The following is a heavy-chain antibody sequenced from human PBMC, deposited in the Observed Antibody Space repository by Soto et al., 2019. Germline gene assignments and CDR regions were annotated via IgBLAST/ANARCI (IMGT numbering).Heavy chain of an antibody. CDR3: ARRYYGSGTYNWFDP. J-gene: IGHJ5*02. Sequence: ASVKVSCKASGYTFTSYDINWVRQATGQGLEWMGWMNPNSGNTGYAQKFRGRVTMTTDTSTSTAYMELRSLRSDDTAVYYCARRYYGSGTYNWFDPWGQGTLVTVSS. V-gene: IGHV1-8*01. D-gene: IGHD3-10*01. CDR1: GYTFTSYD. CDR2: MNPNSGNT.